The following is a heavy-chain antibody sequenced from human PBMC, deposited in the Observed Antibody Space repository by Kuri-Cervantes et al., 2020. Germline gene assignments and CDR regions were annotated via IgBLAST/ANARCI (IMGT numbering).Heavy chain of an antibody. CDR3: ARVTRYYYYMDV. CDR1: GGSISSSSYY. V-gene: IGHV4-39*07. CDR2: IYYSGST. D-gene: IGHD2-15*01. Sequence: SETLSLTCTVSGGSISSSSYYWGWIRQPPGKGLEWIGSIYYSGSTNYNPSLKSRVTISVDTSKNQFSLKLSSVTAADTAVYYCARVTRYYYYMDVWGKGTTVTVSS. J-gene: IGHJ6*03.